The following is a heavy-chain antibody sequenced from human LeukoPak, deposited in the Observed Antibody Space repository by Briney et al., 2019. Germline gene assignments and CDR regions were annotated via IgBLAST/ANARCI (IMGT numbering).Heavy chain of an antibody. CDR1: GGSISSNHW. J-gene: IGHJ6*03. V-gene: IGHV4-4*02. CDR3: ARGWGGTAVYYYYYMDV. D-gene: IGHD3-16*01. CDR2: FYYSGST. Sequence: PSETLSLTCGVSGGSISSNHWWSWVRQPPGKGLEWIGYFYYSGSTNYNPSLKSRVTISVDTSKNQFSLKLSSVTAADTAVYYCARGWGGTAVYYYYYMDVWGKGTTVTVSS.